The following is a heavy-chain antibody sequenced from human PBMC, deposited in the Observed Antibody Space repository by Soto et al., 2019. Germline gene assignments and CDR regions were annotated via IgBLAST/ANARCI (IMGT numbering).Heavy chain of an antibody. D-gene: IGHD2-2*01. Sequence: ASVKVSCKASGYTFTSYGISWVRRAPGQGLEWMGWISAYNGNTNYAQKLQGRVTMTTDTSTSTAYMELRSLRSDDTAVYYCARDDSVVVVPAQDYYYGMDVWGQGTTVTVSS. CDR3: ARDDSVVVVPAQDYYYGMDV. CDR1: GYTFTSYG. CDR2: ISAYNGNT. J-gene: IGHJ6*02. V-gene: IGHV1-18*01.